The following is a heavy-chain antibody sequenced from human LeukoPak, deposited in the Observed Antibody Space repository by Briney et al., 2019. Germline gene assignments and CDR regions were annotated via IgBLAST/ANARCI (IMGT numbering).Heavy chain of an antibody. CDR1: GFTFSSYS. J-gene: IGHJ4*02. V-gene: IGHV3-21*01. D-gene: IGHD1-14*01. CDR3: ATQGTN. Sequence: GGSLRLSCAASGFTFSSYSMTWARQAPGKGLEWVSSISSTSTYIFYADSVKGRFTISRDNAKNSLYLQMDSLRAEDTAVYFCATQGTNWGQGTLVTASS. CDR2: ISSTSTYI.